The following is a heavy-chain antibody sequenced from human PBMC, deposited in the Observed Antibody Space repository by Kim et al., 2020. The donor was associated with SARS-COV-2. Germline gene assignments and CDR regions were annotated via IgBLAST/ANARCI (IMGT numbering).Heavy chain of an antibody. CDR3: ARDSSSGYHYWLAY. Sequence: AASVRGRFTVSRDNSKNALYLKMNSLRAKDTAVYYCARDSSSGYHYWLAYWGQGTPVTVSS. V-gene: IGHV3-21*06. D-gene: IGHD3-22*01. J-gene: IGHJ4*02.